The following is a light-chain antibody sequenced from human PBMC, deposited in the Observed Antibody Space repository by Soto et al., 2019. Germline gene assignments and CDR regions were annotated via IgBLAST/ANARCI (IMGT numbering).Light chain of an antibody. CDR2: DVS. V-gene: IGLV2-14*01. CDR3: SSYTSSSTLV. CDR1: SSDVGGYNY. J-gene: IGLJ1*01. Sequence: QSALTQPASVSGSPGQSITISCTGTSSDVGGYNYVSWYQQHPGKAPKLMIYDVSNRPSGVSNRFSGSKSGNTASLTISGLQDEDEDDYYCSSYTSSSTLVFGTGTKVTVL.